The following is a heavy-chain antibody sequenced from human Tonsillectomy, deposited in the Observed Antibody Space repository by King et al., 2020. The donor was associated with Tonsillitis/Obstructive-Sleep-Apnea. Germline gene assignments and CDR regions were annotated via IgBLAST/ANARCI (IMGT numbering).Heavy chain of an antibody. D-gene: IGHD1/OR15-1a*01. CDR2: INDSGGA. V-gene: IGHV4-34*01. Sequence: VQLQQWGAGLLKPSETLSLTCAVYGGSFSGYYWSWIRQPPGKGLEWIGEINDSGGANYNPSLKSRVTISVDTSKNQFSLNLTSVTAADTAVYYCEGGSNTYNAMDVWGPGTTVTVSS. J-gene: IGHJ6*02. CDR1: GGSFSGYY. CDR3: EGGSNTYNAMDV.